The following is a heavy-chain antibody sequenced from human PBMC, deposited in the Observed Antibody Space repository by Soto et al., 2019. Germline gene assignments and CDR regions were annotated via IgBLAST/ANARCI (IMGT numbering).Heavy chain of an antibody. CDR2: ISAYNGNK. Sequence: QVQLVQSGGEVKKPGASVEVSCRTSGYMFTTYGMSWVRQAPGQGLEWMAWISAYNGNKKYAQKFQGRVTMTTDTSTSTVSRELRKLTSDDTGTYFCARTGGGMAARPLEYWGQGTLVTVSS. V-gene: IGHV1-18*04. J-gene: IGHJ4*02. D-gene: IGHD6-6*01. CDR3: ARTGGGMAARPLEY. CDR1: GYMFTTYG.